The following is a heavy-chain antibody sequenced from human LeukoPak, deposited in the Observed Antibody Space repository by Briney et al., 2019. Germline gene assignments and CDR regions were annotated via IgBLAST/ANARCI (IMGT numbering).Heavy chain of an antibody. D-gene: IGHD6-25*01. Sequence: ASVKVSCKASGYTFTSYGISWVRQAPGQGLEWMGWISAYNGNTNYAQKLQGRVTMTTDTSTSTAYIELRSLRSDDTAVYYCARVKRVPEVWFDPWGQGTLVTVSS. CDR1: GYTFTSYG. J-gene: IGHJ5*02. V-gene: IGHV1-18*01. CDR3: ARVKRVPEVWFDP. CDR2: ISAYNGNT.